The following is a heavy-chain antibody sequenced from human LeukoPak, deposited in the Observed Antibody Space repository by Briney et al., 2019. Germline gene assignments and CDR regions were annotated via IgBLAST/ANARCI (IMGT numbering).Heavy chain of an antibody. Sequence: ASVKVSCKASGYTFISYGISWVRQAPGQGLEGMGWISAYNGNTYYAQKFRGRVTMTTDTSTSTAYMELRSLSSDDTAVYYCARGPYCSGATCYSQYFDFWGQGTLVPVSS. CDR1: GYTFISYG. J-gene: IGHJ4*02. CDR2: ISAYNGNT. D-gene: IGHD2-15*01. CDR3: ARGPYCSGATCYSQYFDF. V-gene: IGHV1-18*01.